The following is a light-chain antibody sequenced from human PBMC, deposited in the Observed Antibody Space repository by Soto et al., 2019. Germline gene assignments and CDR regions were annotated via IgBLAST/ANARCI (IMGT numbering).Light chain of an antibody. CDR2: DAS. CDR1: QSVSSY. CDR3: QQRSNWPPRLT. Sequence: ELVLTQSPATLSLSPGERATLSCRASQSVSSYLAWYQQKPGQAPRLLIYDASNRATGIPARFSGSGSGTDFPRTIRSLEQEDVAVYYCQQRSNWPPRLTFGGGTKVEIK. J-gene: IGKJ4*01. V-gene: IGKV3-11*01.